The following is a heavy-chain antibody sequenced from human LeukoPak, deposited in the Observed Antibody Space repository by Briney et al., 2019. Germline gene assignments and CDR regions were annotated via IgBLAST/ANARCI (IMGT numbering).Heavy chain of an antibody. D-gene: IGHD5-18*01. CDR1: GFTFDDYG. J-gene: IGHJ4*02. Sequence: GGSLRLSCAASGFTFDDYGMSWVRQAPGKGLEWVSGISGSGTNTNYADSVKGRFTISRDNSKNTVYLQMKSLRAEDTAVYYCAKSSRPVTAMAFFDYWGQGTLVTVSS. CDR3: AKSSRPVTAMAFFDY. V-gene: IGHV3-23*01. CDR2: ISGSGTNT.